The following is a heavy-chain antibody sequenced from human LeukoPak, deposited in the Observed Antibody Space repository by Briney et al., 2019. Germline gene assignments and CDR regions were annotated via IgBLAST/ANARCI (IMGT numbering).Heavy chain of an antibody. D-gene: IGHD4-23*01. Sequence: GGSLRLSCAASGFTFSDSAIHWVRQASGKGLEWVGRIRSKTSSYSTAYAASVKGRITISRDDSKNTAYLQMDSLKAEDTAVYYCTFYYGGPDYWGQGTLVTVSS. CDR2: IRSKTSSYST. J-gene: IGHJ4*02. CDR3: TFYYGGPDY. V-gene: IGHV3-73*01. CDR1: GFTFSDSA.